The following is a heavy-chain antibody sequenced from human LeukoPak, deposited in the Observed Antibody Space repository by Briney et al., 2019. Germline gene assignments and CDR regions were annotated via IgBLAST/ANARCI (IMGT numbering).Heavy chain of an antibody. D-gene: IGHD2-8*01. V-gene: IGHV3-43*02. CDR3: TKGVRLSYYYGMDV. J-gene: IGHJ6*02. CDR1: GFTFDDYA. Sequence: GGSLRLSCAASGFTFDDYAMYWVRQAPGKGLEWVSLISGDGSSTYYADSVKGRFTISRDNSKNSLYLQMNSLRTEDIALYYCTKGVRLSYYYGMDVWGQGTTVTVSS. CDR2: ISGDGSST.